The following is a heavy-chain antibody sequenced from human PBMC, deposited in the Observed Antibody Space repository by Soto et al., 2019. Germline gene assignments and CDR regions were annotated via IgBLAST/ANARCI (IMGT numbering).Heavy chain of an antibody. Sequence: SVKVSCKASGGTFSSYAISWVRQAPGQGLEWMGGIIPIFGTANYAQKFQGRVTITADESTRTAYMELSSLRFEDTAVYYCARVVDTAMVTPGMDVWGQGTTVTVSS. CDR1: GGTFSSYA. V-gene: IGHV1-69*13. D-gene: IGHD5-18*01. CDR3: ARVVDTAMVTPGMDV. CDR2: IIPIFGTA. J-gene: IGHJ6*02.